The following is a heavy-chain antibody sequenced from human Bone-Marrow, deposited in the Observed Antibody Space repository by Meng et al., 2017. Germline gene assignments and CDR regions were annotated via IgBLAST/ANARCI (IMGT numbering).Heavy chain of an antibody. D-gene: IGHD3-10*01. V-gene: IGHV3-21*05. CDR1: GFTFSTYE. Sequence: GGSLRLSCVASGFTFSTYEMDWVRQAPGKGLEWVSYINPSSEVIAYADSVKGRFTISRDNAKNSLYLQMHSLRAEDAAVYYCAKDYGFGQYNPYYYYGMDVWGQGTTVTVSS. CDR2: INPSSEVI. CDR3: AKDYGFGQYNPYYYYGMDV. J-gene: IGHJ6*02.